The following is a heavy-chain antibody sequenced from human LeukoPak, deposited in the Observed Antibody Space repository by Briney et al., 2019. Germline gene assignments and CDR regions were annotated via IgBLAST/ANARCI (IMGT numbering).Heavy chain of an antibody. V-gene: IGHV3-30*02. D-gene: IGHD6-6*01. CDR2: IQNDGSNK. CDR3: ARDWGTSSLYLVN. J-gene: IGHJ4*02. CDR1: GFTFSSSV. Sequence: GGSLRLSCAASGFTFSSSVMHWVRQAPGKGLEWVTFIQNDGSNKKYADSVKGRLTISRDNSKNTLYLQMNSLRAEDTAVYYCARDWGTSSLYLVNWGQGTLVTVSS.